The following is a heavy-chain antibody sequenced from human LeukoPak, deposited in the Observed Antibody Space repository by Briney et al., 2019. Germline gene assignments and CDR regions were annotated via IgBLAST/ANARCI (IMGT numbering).Heavy chain of an antibody. J-gene: IGHJ2*01. V-gene: IGHV3-30*02. CDR3: VKSGNTSGSYWYFDL. D-gene: IGHD3-10*01. CDR1: GFTLSQYG. Sequence: QSGESLRLSCEASGFTLSQYGLHWVRQAPGKGLEWGAFIPSEGSGRFHAASVKDRFSISKDDSKHTLYLQMNSLRAEDTALYYCVKSGNTSGSYWYFDLWGRGTLVTVSS. CDR2: IPSEGSGR.